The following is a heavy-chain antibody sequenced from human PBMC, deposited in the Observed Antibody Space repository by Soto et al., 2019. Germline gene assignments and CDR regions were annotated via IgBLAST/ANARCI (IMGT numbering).Heavy chain of an antibody. D-gene: IGHD6-13*01. J-gene: IGHJ6*02. V-gene: IGHV4-30-4*01. CDR3: ARQKFTLYTSIWAAPAPKDYYYYYAMDV. CDR2: IYHSGKT. Sequence: PSETLSLTCAVSGASIRSGDYYWSWIRQSPGEGLECIGHIYHSGKTYYNPSLTSRVTISIDTSKNQFSLKLRSVTAADTAVYFCARQKFTLYTSIWAAPAPKDYYYYYAMDVWGQGTAVTVSS. CDR1: GASIRSGDYY.